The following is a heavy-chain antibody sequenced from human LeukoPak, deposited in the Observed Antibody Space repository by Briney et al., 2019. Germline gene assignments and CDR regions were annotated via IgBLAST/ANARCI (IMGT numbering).Heavy chain of an antibody. CDR2: IYYSGST. CDR1: GGSISSYY. CDR3: ARVECLRGGSCPFDY. V-gene: IGHV4-59*01. J-gene: IGHJ4*02. Sequence: QTSETLSLTCTVSGGSISSYYWSWIRQPPGKGLEWIGYIYYSGSTNYNPSLKSRVTISVDTSKNQFSLKLSSVTAADTAVYYCARVECLRGGSCPFDYWGQGTLVTVSS. D-gene: IGHD2-15*01.